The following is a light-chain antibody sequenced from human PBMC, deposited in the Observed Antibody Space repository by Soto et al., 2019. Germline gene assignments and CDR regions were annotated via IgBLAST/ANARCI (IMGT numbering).Light chain of an antibody. CDR3: QQYGRSPRT. J-gene: IGKJ1*01. Sequence: EIVLTQSPGALSLSPGERGTLSCRASQSVSSSYLAWYQQKPGQAPRLLIYGASSRATGVPDRFSGSGSGTDFTLTISRVETEDFAVYYCQQYGRSPRTFGQGTKVDIK. CDR2: GAS. CDR1: QSVSSSY. V-gene: IGKV3-20*01.